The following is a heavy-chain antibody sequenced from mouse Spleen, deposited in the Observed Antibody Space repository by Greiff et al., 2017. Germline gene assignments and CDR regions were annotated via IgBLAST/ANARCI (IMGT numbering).Heavy chain of an antibody. CDR2: ISSGGGNT. V-gene: IGHV5-9*04. CDR1: GFTFSSYT. Sequence: EVQGVESGGGLVKPGGSLKLSCAASGFTFSSYTMSWVRQTPAKRLEWVATISSGGGNTYYPDSVKGRFTISRDNARNTLYLQMSSLRSEDTAMYYCARGRRTYYFDYWGQGTTLTVSS. J-gene: IGHJ2*01. CDR3: ARGRRTYYFDY.